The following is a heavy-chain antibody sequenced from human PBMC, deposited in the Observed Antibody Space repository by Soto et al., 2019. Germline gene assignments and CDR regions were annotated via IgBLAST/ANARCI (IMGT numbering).Heavy chain of an antibody. CDR3: ARRGVSSYYSNH. D-gene: IGHD2-15*01. V-gene: IGHV4-39*01. J-gene: IGHJ5*02. CDR2: IYYSGST. CDR1: GGSISDSSYF. Sequence: PSETLSLTCTVPGGSISDSSYFWDWIRQPPGKGLEWIGNIYYSGSTYYNLSLKSRVTISVDTSKNQFSLKLSSVTAADTAVYYCARRGVSSYYSNHWGLGTLVTVSS.